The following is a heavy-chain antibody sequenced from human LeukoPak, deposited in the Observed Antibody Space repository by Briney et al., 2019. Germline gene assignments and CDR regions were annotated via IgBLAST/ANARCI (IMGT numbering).Heavy chain of an antibody. Sequence: GGSLRLSCAASGFTVSSNYMSWVRQAPGKGLEWVSVIYSGGSTYYADSVKGRFTISRDNSKNTLYLQMNSLRAEDTAVYYCATFNYGEAQMAWGQGTLVTVSS. D-gene: IGHD4-17*01. J-gene: IGHJ4*02. CDR3: ATFNYGEAQMA. CDR2: IYSGGST. V-gene: IGHV3-53*01. CDR1: GFTVSSNY.